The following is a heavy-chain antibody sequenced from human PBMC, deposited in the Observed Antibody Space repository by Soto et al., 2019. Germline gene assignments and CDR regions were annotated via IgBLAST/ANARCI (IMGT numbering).Heavy chain of an antibody. CDR3: ARTIMITFGGVIVLTPVGLGYFDY. J-gene: IGHJ4*02. D-gene: IGHD3-16*02. CDR1: GNTFTTYY. V-gene: IGHV1-18*04. Sequence: GASVKVSCKASGNTFTTYYMHWARQAPGQGLEWMGIISAYNGNTNYAQKLQGRVTMTTDTSTSTAYMELRSLRSDDTAVYYCARTIMITFGGVIVLTPVGLGYFDYWGQGTLVTVSS. CDR2: ISAYNGNT.